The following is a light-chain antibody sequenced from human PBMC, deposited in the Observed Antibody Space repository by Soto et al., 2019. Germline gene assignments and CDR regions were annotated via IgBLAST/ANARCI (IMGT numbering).Light chain of an antibody. CDR1: QSVSSNF. V-gene: IGKV3-20*01. CDR2: GAS. Sequence: EIVLRQSPGTLSLSPGDRATLSCRASQSVSSNFLAWYQQKPGQAPRLLVYGASSRATGIPDRFSGSGSGTDFTLTISRLEPEDFAVYYCQQYGNSPPWTFGQGTKVEIK. J-gene: IGKJ1*01. CDR3: QQYGNSPPWT.